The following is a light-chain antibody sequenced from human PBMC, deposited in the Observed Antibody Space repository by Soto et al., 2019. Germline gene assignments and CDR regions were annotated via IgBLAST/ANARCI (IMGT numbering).Light chain of an antibody. J-gene: IGKJ4*01. CDR3: QQTYNLPPT. CDR2: STS. CDR1: QTISNY. Sequence: DIQWTQSPSSLSASVGDRVSITCRTSQTISNYLNWYHHRPGQAPKLLIYSTSNLQGGVPSRFSGGGAGTEFTLTISSLQPEDFGSYSCQQTYNLPPTFGGGTRVQIK. V-gene: IGKV1-39*01.